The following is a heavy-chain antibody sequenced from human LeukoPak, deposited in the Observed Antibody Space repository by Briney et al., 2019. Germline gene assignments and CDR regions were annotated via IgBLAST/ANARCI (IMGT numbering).Heavy chain of an antibody. CDR1: GGSFSGYY. CDR3: ARVSTRAEFDAFDI. V-gene: IGHV4-34*01. J-gene: IGHJ3*02. Sequence: SETLSLTCAVYGGSFSGYYWSWIRQPPGKGLEWIGEINHSGSTYYNPSLKSRVTISVDRSKNQFSLKLSSVTAADTAVYYCARVSTRAEFDAFDIWGQGTMVTVSS. D-gene: IGHD2-2*01. CDR2: INHSGST.